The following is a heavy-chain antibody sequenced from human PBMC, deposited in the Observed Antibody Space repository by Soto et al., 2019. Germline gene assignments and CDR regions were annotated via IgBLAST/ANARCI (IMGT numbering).Heavy chain of an antibody. Sequence: QVQLVQSGAEEKKPGASVKVSCKASGYTFTSYAMHWVRQAPGQRLEWMGWINAGNGNTKYSQKFQGRVTITRDTAAGKAYRELSSLRSEDTAVYYCARVDCSGGSCYNDYYYYGMDVWGQGTTVTVSS. CDR3: ARVDCSGGSCYNDYYYYGMDV. D-gene: IGHD2-15*01. V-gene: IGHV1-3*05. J-gene: IGHJ6*02. CDR2: INAGNGNT. CDR1: GYTFTSYA.